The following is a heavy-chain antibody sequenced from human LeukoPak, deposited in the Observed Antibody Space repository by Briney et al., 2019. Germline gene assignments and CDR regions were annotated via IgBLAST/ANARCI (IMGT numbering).Heavy chain of an antibody. CDR3: ARGMYSSPFDY. D-gene: IGHD6-13*01. V-gene: IGHV4-59*01. J-gene: IGHJ4*02. CDR2: IYYSGST. Sequence: SETLSLTCTVSGGSISSYYWSWIRQPPGKGLEWIGYIYYSGSTNYNPSLKSRVTISVDTSKNQFSLKLSSVTAADTAVYYCARGMYSSPFDYWGQGTLVTVSS. CDR1: GGSISSYY.